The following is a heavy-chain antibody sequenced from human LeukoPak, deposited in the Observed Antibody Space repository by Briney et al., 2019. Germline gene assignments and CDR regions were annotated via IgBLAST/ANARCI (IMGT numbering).Heavy chain of an antibody. D-gene: IGHD2-2*01. CDR3: AKDLGGWIVVVPAALFGVDY. J-gene: IGHJ4*02. Sequence: GGSLRLSCAASGFTFSSYGMHWVRQAPGKGLEWVAFIRYDGSNKYYADSVKGRFTISRDNSKNTLYLQMNSLRAEDTAVYYCAKDLGGWIVVVPAALFGVDYWGQGTLVTVSS. CDR1: GFTFSSYG. CDR2: IRYDGSNK. V-gene: IGHV3-30*02.